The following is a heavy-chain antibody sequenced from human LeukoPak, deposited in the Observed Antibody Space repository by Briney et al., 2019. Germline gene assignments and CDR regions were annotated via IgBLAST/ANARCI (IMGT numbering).Heavy chain of an antibody. V-gene: IGHV4-59*01. CDR3: ARVFSGYLDY. D-gene: IGHD3-22*01. Sequence: KPSETLSLTCTVSGGSISSYSWSWIRQPPGKGLEWIGSGSTNYNPSLKSRVTISVDTSKNQCSLKLSSVTAADTAVYYCARVFSGYLDYWGQGTLVTVSS. J-gene: IGHJ4*02. CDR2: SGST. CDR1: GGSISSYS.